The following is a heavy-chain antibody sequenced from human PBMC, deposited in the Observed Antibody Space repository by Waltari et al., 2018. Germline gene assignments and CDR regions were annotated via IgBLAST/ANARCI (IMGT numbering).Heavy chain of an antibody. J-gene: IGHJ5*02. CDR1: GDSVSRNSAA. Sequence: QVQLQQSGPGLVKPSQTLSLTCAISGDSVSRNSAAWNWISQSPSRGLEWLGRTYYRSKWYNDYAVSVKSRITINPDTSKNQFSLQLNSVTPEDTAVYYCARDSGYCSGGSCYSGFDPWGQGTLVTVSA. D-gene: IGHD2-15*01. CDR3: ARDSGYCSGGSCYSGFDP. CDR2: TYYRSKWYN. V-gene: IGHV6-1*01.